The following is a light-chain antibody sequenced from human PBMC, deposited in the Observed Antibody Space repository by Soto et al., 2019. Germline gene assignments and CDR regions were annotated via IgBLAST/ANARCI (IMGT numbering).Light chain of an antibody. V-gene: IGKV4-1*01. J-gene: IGKJ4*01. CDR2: WAS. CDR1: QSVLYSPNNKNY. CDR3: QQYYTFPLT. Sequence: DIVMTQSPDSLAVSLGERATINCKSSQSVLYSPNNKNYLAWYQHKPGQPPKMLIYWASIRESGVPDRFSGSGSGTDFTLTISSLQAEDVEVYYCQQYYTFPLTFGGGTKVDIK.